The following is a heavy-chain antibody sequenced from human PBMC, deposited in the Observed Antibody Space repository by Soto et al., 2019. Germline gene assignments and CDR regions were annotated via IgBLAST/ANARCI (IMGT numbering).Heavy chain of an antibody. CDR1: GGSFSGYY. CDR3: ARGGGYYYDGMDV. Sequence: QVQLQQWGAGLLKPSETLSLTCAVYGGSFSGYYWSWIRQPPGKGLEWIGEINHSGSTNYNPSLKSRVTISVDTSKNQFSLKLSSVTAADTAVYYCARGGGYYYDGMDVWGQGTTVTVSS. V-gene: IGHV4-34*01. J-gene: IGHJ6*02. CDR2: INHSGST.